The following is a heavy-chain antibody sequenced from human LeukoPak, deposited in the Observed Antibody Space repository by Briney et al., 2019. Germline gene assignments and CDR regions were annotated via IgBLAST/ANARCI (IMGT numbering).Heavy chain of an antibody. Sequence: GGSLRLSCTVSGFTVSSNSMSWVRQAPGKGLEWVSFIYSDNTHYSDSVKGRFTISRDNSKNTLYLQMNSLRAEDTAVYHCATLKRAQIQYSDWGIGYFDYWGPGTLVTVSS. CDR3: ATLKRAQIQYSDWGIGYFDY. J-gene: IGHJ4*02. CDR1: GFTVSSNS. CDR2: IYSDNT. D-gene: IGHD3-9*01. V-gene: IGHV3-53*01.